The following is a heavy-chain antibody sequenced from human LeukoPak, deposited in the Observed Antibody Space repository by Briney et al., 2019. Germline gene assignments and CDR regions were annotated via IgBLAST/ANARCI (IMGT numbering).Heavy chain of an antibody. J-gene: IGHJ4*02. CDR2: MNPNSGNT. V-gene: IGHV1-8*01. Sequence: ASVKVSCKAFGYTFTSYDINWVRQATGQGLEWMGWMNPNSGNTGYAQKFQGRVTMTRNTSISTAYMELSSLRSDDMAVYYCARGAREVIVVITKYYVDYWGQGTLATVSS. CDR1: GYTFTSYD. CDR3: ARGAREVIVVITKYYVDY. D-gene: IGHD3-22*01.